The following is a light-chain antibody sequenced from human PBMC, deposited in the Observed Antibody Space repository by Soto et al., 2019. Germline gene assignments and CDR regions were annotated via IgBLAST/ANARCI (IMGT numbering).Light chain of an antibody. Sequence: EIVLTQSPGTLSLSPGERATLSCRASQSVISRYLAWYQQKPGQAPRLLIYGTSSRATGIPDRFSGSGSGTDFTLTISRLEPEDLAVYYCQQYGSSLLTFGGGTKVEIK. CDR1: QSVISRY. CDR3: QQYGSSLLT. CDR2: GTS. V-gene: IGKV3-20*01. J-gene: IGKJ4*01.